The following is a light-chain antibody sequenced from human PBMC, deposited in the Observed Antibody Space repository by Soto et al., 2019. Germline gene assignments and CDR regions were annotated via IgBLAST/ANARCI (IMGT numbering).Light chain of an antibody. J-gene: IGKJ1*01. CDR2: DAS. Sequence: DIQMTQSPSTLSASVGDRVTITCRASQSISSWLAWYQQKPGKAPKLLIYDASSLESGVPSRFSGSGSGTEFTLTISSLQPDDFATYYCQQYNSYKPWTFGQGTK. CDR3: QQYNSYKPWT. CDR1: QSISSW. V-gene: IGKV1-5*01.